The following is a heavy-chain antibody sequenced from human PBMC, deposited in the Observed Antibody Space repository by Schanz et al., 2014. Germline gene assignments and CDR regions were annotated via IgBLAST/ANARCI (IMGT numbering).Heavy chain of an antibody. CDR3: VKDLQRELLRDDHYYGMDV. Sequence: QVQLVESGGDVVQPGRSLRLSCAASGFTFSSYGMHWVRQAPGKGLEWVAVIWYDGTDRYYADSVKGRFTTSRDNSKNTMYLQMNSLRAEDTAVYYCVKDLQRELLRDDHYYGMDVWGQGTTVTVSS. CDR1: GFTFSSYG. J-gene: IGHJ6*02. D-gene: IGHD1-26*01. V-gene: IGHV3-33*06. CDR2: IWYDGTDR.